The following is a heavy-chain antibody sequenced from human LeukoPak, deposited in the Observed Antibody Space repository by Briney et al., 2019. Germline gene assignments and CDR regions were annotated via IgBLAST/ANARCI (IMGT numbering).Heavy chain of an antibody. CDR3: AKDLPDP. J-gene: IGHJ5*02. Sequence: GGSLRLSCAASGFTFSRHAMSWVRQAPGKGLEWVSVIRSSGGTTYYADSVKGRFTISRDNSKNTLYLQMNSLRAEDTAVYYCAKDLPDPWGQGTLVTVSS. CDR1: GFTFSRHA. CDR2: IRSSGGTT. V-gene: IGHV3-23*01. D-gene: IGHD5/OR15-5a*01.